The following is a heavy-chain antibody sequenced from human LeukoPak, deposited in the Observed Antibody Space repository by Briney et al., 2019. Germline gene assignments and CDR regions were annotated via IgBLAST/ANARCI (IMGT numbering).Heavy chain of an antibody. CDR3: ARESYYDYVWGSYRQHYYFDY. CDR2: ISAYNGNT. CDR1: GYTFTSYG. V-gene: IGHV1-18*01. Sequence: ASVKVSCKASGYTFTSYGISWVRQAPGQGLEWMGWISAYNGNTNYAQKLQGRVTMTTGTSTSTAYMELRSLRSDDTAVYYCARESYYDYVWGSYRQHYYFDYWGQGTLVTVSS. J-gene: IGHJ4*02. D-gene: IGHD3-16*02.